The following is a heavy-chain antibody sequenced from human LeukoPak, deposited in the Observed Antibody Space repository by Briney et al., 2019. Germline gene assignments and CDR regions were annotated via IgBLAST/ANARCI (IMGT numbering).Heavy chain of an antibody. J-gene: IGHJ4*02. Sequence: GGSLRLSCAASGFTFSSYAMSWVRQAPGKGLEWVANIKQDGSEKYYVDSVKGRFTISRDNAKNSLYLQMNSLRAEDTAVYYCARDNLVGLDYWGQGTLVTVSS. CDR3: ARDNLVGLDY. CDR2: IKQDGSEK. D-gene: IGHD1-26*01. CDR1: GFTFSSYA. V-gene: IGHV3-7*01.